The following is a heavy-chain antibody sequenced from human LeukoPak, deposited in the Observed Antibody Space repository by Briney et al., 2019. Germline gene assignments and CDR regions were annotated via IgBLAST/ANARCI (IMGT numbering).Heavy chain of an antibody. Sequence: GGSLRLSCAASGFTLSDHYMTWIRQAPGEGLEWVSYITSSGSTTYYADSVRGRFTVSRDNAKNSLYLQMNSLRAEDTAVYYCAREGSSSWYGTLFDYWGQGTLVTVSS. V-gene: IGHV3-11*01. CDR1: GFTLSDHY. D-gene: IGHD6-13*01. J-gene: IGHJ4*02. CDR3: AREGSSSWYGTLFDY. CDR2: ITSSGSTT.